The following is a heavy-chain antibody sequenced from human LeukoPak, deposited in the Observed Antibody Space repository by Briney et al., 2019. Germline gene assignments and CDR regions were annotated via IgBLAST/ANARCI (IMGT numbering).Heavy chain of an antibody. CDR2: IYPGDSDT. CDR3: ARTYSSSWYNLDY. Sequence: GESLKISCKGSGYSFTSYWIGWVRQMPGKGLEWMGIIYPGDSDTRYSPSFQGQVTISADKSISTAYLQWSSLKASDTATYYCARTYSSSWYNLDYWGQGTLVTVSS. D-gene: IGHD6-13*01. J-gene: IGHJ4*02. CDR1: GYSFTSYW. V-gene: IGHV5-51*01.